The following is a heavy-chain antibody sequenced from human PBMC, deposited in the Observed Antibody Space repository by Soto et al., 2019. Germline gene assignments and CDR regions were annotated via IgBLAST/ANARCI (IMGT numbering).Heavy chain of an antibody. J-gene: IGHJ4*02. Sequence: SETLSHTCTVSGGSISSYYWSWIRQPPGKGLEWIGYIYYSGSTNYNPSLKSRVTISVDTSKNQFSLKLSSVTAADTAVYYCARGELYGDYFDYWGQGTLVPVSS. D-gene: IGHD4-17*01. CDR2: IYYSGST. CDR3: ARGELYGDYFDY. V-gene: IGHV4-59*01. CDR1: GGSISSYY.